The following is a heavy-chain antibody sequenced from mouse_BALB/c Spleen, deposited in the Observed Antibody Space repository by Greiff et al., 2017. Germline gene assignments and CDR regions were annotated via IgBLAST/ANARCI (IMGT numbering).Heavy chain of an antibody. D-gene: IGHD2-1*01. J-gene: IGHJ4*01. CDR2: IYPGDGDT. Sequence: VQLQQSGPELVKPGASVKISCKASGYAFSSSWMNWVKQRPGQGLEWIGRIYPGDGDTNYNGKFKGKATLTADKSSSTAYMQLSSLTSVDSAVYFCARDGNYAMDYWGQGTSVTVSS. V-gene: IGHV1-82*01. CDR1: GYAFSSSW. CDR3: ARDGNYAMDY.